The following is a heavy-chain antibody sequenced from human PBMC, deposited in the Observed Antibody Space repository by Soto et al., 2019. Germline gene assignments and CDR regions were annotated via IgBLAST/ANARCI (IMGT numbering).Heavy chain of an antibody. CDR1: GYSFTEYH. Sequence: ASVHVSCKAAGYSFTEYHIHWVSQAPGQGLEWLGRINPKSGGTSTAQKFQGWVTMTTDTSISRASMELARLTSDDTAIYYCARGDSTDCSNGVCSFFYNHDMDVWGQGTTVTVSS. CDR2: INPKSGGT. CDR3: ARGDSTDCSNGVCSFFYNHDMDV. J-gene: IGHJ6*02. V-gene: IGHV1-2*04. D-gene: IGHD2-8*01.